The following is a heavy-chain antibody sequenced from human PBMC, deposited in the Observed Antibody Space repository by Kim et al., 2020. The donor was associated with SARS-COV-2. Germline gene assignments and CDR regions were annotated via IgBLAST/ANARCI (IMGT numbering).Heavy chain of an antibody. CDR2: INTNTGNP. J-gene: IGHJ6*02. Sequence: ASVKVSCKASGYTFTSYAMNWVRQAPGQGLEWMGWINTNTGNPTYAQGFTGRFVFSLDTSVSTAYLQISSLKAEDTAVYYCARDPVDDILTGYSQNYYYYGMDVWGQGTTVTVSS. V-gene: IGHV7-4-1*02. D-gene: IGHD3-9*01. CDR1: GYTFTSYA. CDR3: ARDPVDDILTGYSQNYYYYGMDV.